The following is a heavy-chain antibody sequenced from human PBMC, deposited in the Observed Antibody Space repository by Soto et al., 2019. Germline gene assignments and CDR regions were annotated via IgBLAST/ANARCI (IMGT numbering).Heavy chain of an antibody. CDR1: RGSISSYY. V-gene: IGHV4-59*01. Sequence: SDTLSLTCTASRGSISSYYWSWIRQPPGQGLEWIGYIYYSGSTNYTPSLKSRVTISVDTSKNQFSLKLSSVTAADTAVYYCAREVYDSRNSDYSGMDVRGQGPTVTGSS. CDR2: IYYSGST. D-gene: IGHD3-22*01. J-gene: IGHJ6*02. CDR3: AREVYDSRNSDYSGMDV.